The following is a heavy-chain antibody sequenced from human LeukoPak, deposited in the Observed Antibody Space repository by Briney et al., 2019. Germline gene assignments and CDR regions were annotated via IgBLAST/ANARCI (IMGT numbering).Heavy chain of an antibody. V-gene: IGHV4-34*01. CDR2: INHSGST. D-gene: IGHD6-19*01. CDR3: ARAGLSSGWYWDY. CDR1: GGSFSGYY. J-gene: IGHJ4*02. Sequence: SETLSLTCAVYGGSFSGYYWSWIRQPPGKGLEWIGEINHSGSTNYNPSLKSRVTISVDTSKNQFSLKLSSVTAADTAVYYCARAGLSSGWYWDYWGQGTLVTVSS.